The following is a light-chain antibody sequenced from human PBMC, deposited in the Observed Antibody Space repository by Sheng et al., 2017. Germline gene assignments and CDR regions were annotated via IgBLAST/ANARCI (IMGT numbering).Light chain of an antibody. CDR1: ALPKQY. J-gene: IGLJ2*01. CDR3: QSADSSGTYVV. Sequence: SYELTQPPSVSVSPGQTARITCSGDALPKQYAFWYQQKPGQAPVVVIYKYTERPSGIPERFSGSTSGTTVTLTISGVQAEDEADYYCQSADSSGTYVVFGGGTKLTVL. CDR2: KYT. V-gene: IGLV3-25*03.